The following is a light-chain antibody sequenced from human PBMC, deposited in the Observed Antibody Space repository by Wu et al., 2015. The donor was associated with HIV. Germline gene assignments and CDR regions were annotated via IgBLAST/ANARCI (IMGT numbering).Light chain of an antibody. V-gene: IGKV3-11*01. Sequence: EIVLTQSPATLSLSPGERATLSCRASQSVSTYLAWYQQKPGQAPRLLIYDASNRATGIPGRFSGSGSGTDFTLTTSSLQPEDFVLYYCQQRSDWPRTFGQGDHGGDQT. J-gene: IGKJ1*01. CDR3: QQRSDWPRT. CDR2: DAS. CDR1: QSVSTY.